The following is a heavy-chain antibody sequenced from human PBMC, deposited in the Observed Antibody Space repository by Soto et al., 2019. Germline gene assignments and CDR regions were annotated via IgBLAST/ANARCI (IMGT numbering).Heavy chain of an antibody. CDR2: IYYSGST. CDR3: AREYTYGSTFFDC. CDR1: GGSISSSGHY. D-gene: IGHD2-2*02. J-gene: IGHJ4*02. Sequence: ASETLSLTCSVSGGSISSSGHYWGWIRQPPGKGLEWIGSIYYSGSTYRNPSLKSRVTISVDTSKNQFSLNLTSVTAADTAVYYCAREYTYGSTFFDCWGQGALVTVSS. V-gene: IGHV4-39*07.